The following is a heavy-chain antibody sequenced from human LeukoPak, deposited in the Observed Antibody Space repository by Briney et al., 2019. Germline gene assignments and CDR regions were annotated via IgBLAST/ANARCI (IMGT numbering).Heavy chain of an antibody. Sequence: GASVKASCKASGYTFTGYYMHWVRQAPGQGLEWMGWINPNSGGTNYAQKFQGRVTMTRDTSISTAYMELSRLRSDDTAVYYCARVPSEGSGSPPFYYGMDVWGQGTTVTVSS. CDR2: INPNSGGT. D-gene: IGHD3-10*01. V-gene: IGHV1-2*02. CDR3: ARVPSEGSGSPPFYYGMDV. J-gene: IGHJ6*02. CDR1: GYTFTGYY.